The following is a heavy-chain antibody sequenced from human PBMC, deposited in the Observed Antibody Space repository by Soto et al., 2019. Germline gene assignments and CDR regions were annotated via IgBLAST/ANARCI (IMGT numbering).Heavy chain of an antibody. J-gene: IGHJ5*02. V-gene: IGHV4-4*02. CDR1: SDSINNSHW. CDR3: AREVNSSPARGPNWFDP. D-gene: IGHD6-13*01. CDR2: TYHSGTT. Sequence: SETLSLTCAVSSDSINNSHWWSWVRQTPGKGLEWIGETYHSGTTNYNPSLKTRVTISIDKSKNQFSLKMNSVTAADTAVYYCAREVNSSPARGPNWFDPWGQGTLVTVSS.